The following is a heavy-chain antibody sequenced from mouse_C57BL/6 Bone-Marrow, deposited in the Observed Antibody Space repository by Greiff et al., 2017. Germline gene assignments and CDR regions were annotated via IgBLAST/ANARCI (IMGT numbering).Heavy chain of an antibody. Sequence: EVKLVESGGGLVKPGGSLKLSCAASGFTFSSYTMSWVRQTPEKRLEWVATISGGGGNTYYPDSVKGRFTISRDNAKNTLYLQMSSLRSEDTALYYCAGSYYGSSYKRKSYYFDYWGQGTTLTVSS. J-gene: IGHJ2*01. CDR2: ISGGGGNT. CDR3: AGSYYGSSYKRKSYYFDY. V-gene: IGHV5-9*01. CDR1: GFTFSSYT. D-gene: IGHD1-1*01.